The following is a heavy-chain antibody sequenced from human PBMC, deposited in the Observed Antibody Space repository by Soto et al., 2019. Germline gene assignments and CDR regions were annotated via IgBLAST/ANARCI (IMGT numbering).Heavy chain of an antibody. D-gene: IGHD2-15*01. V-gene: IGHV4-31*03. Sequence: QVQLQEAGPGLVKPSQTLSLTCTVSGGSISSGNYYWSWIRQHPGKGLEWLGYIFYSGSTYYNPSLKSRVTISVDTSKNQFSLKLSSVTAADTDVYYCARGGSVDIVVVAAIDYWGQGTLVTVSS. CDR2: IFYSGST. J-gene: IGHJ4*02. CDR1: GGSISSGNYY. CDR3: ARGGSVDIVVVAAIDY.